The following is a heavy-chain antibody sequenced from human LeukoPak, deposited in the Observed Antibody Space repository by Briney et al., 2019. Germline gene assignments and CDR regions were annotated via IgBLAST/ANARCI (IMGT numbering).Heavy chain of an antibody. CDR3: ARYCSGGSCYSPALFDY. Sequence: ASVKVSCKASGYSFTSYAMNWVRQAPGQGLEWMGWISAYSGDTNYAQKFQGRATMTTDISTSTAYMELRSLSSDDTAVYYCARYCSGGSCYSPALFDYWGQGTLVTVSS. CDR2: ISAYSGDT. J-gene: IGHJ4*02. CDR1: GYSFTSYA. D-gene: IGHD2-15*01. V-gene: IGHV1-18*01.